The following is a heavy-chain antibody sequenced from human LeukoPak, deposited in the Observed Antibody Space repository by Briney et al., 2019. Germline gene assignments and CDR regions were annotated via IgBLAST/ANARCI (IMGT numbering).Heavy chain of an antibody. CDR2: ISDNEEVP. CDR1: RFNFNYYA. J-gene: IGHJ4*02. Sequence: PGRSLRLSCAAYRFNFNYYAMSWVRQAPGKGLEWVSGISDNEEVPYYTDSVKGRFTISRDNAKNTVYLQLNNLRADDTAVYFCARHDSFIPYWGQGTLVSVSS. D-gene: IGHD5-18*01. CDR3: ARHDSFIPY. V-gene: IGHV3-23*01.